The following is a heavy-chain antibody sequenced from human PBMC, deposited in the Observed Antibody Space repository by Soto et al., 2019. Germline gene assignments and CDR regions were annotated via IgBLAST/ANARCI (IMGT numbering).Heavy chain of an antibody. J-gene: IGHJ4*02. CDR2: ISSSGRII. Sequence: PGGSLRLSCAASGFTFSSYSMNWVRQAPGKGLEWVSYISSSGRIIYADSVKGRFAISRDNAKNSLYLQMNSLRAEDTAVYYCARDLVGSNWGYYFDYWGQGTPVTVSS. D-gene: IGHD6-13*01. V-gene: IGHV3-48*01. CDR3: ARDLVGSNWGYYFDY. CDR1: GFTFSSYS.